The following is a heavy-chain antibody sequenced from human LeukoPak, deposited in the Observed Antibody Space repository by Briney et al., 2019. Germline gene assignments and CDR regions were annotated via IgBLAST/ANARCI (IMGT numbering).Heavy chain of an antibody. D-gene: IGHD6-19*01. CDR2: ISGSGGST. Sequence: PGGSLRLSCAASGFTFSTYAMSWVRQAPGKGLEWASAISGSGGSTYYADSVKGRFTISRDNSKNTLYLQMNSLRAEDTAVYYCAKEFGDLDISGWYSNSHGMDVWGLGTTVTVSS. V-gene: IGHV3-23*01. CDR1: GFTFSTYA. J-gene: IGHJ6*02. CDR3: AKEFGDLDISGWYSNSHGMDV.